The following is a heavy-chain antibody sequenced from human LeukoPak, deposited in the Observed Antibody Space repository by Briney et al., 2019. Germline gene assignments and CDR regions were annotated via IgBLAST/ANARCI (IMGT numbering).Heavy chain of an antibody. Sequence: ASVKVSCKASGYTFTSYYMHWVRQAPGQGLEWMGIINPSGGSTSYAQKFQGRVTMTRDTSISTAYMELSRLRSDDTAVYYCARDGILKYYDFWSGYYPSFDYWGQGTLVTVSS. CDR2: INPSGGST. V-gene: IGHV1-46*01. CDR1: GYTFTSYY. CDR3: ARDGILKYYDFWSGYYPSFDY. D-gene: IGHD3-3*01. J-gene: IGHJ4*02.